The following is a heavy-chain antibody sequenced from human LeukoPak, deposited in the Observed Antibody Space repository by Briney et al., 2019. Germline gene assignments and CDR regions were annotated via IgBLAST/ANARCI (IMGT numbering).Heavy chain of an antibody. CDR1: GGSISSSSYY. Sequence: PSETLSLTCTVSGGSISSSSYYWGWIRQPPGKGLEWIGSIYYSGSTYYNPSLKSRVTISVDTSKNQFSLKLSSVTAADTAVYYCARPYQTGYLKPYYYYMDVWGKGTTVTISS. CDR3: ARPYQTGYLKPYYYYMDV. J-gene: IGHJ6*03. CDR2: IYYSGST. V-gene: IGHV4-39*01. D-gene: IGHD3-9*01.